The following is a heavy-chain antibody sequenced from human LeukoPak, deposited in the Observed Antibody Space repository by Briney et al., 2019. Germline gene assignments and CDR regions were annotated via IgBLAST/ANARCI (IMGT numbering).Heavy chain of an antibody. CDR3: ARLGSGSYYNTLRY. V-gene: IGHV1-18*01. CDR2: ISAYNGNT. CDR1: GYTFTGYG. J-gene: IGHJ4*02. D-gene: IGHD3-10*01. Sequence: ASVKVSCKASGYTFTGYGISWVRQAPGQGLEWMGWISAYNGNTNYAQNLQGRVTMTTDTSTSTAYMELRSLRSDDTAVYYCARLGSGSYYNTLRYWGQGTLVTVSS.